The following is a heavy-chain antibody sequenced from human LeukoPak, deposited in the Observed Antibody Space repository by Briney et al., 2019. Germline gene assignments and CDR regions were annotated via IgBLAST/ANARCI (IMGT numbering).Heavy chain of an antibody. CDR2: ISSSSSYI. V-gene: IGHV3-21*01. J-gene: IGHJ6*03. D-gene: IGHD6-13*01. CDR3: XXDSXSSWYAEYYYYYYMDV. CDR1: GFTFSSYS. Sequence: KAGGSLRLSCAASGFTFSSYSMNWVRQAPGKGLEWVSSISSSSSYIYYADSVKGRFTISRDNAKNSLYLQMNSLRAEDTAVYYXXXDSXSSWYAEYYYYYYMDVWGKGTTVTVSS.